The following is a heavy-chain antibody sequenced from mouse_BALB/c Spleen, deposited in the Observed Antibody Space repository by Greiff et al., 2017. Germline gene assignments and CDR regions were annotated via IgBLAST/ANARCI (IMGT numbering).Heavy chain of an antibody. Sequence: EVQVVESGGGLVKPGGSLKLSCAASGFTFSSYAMSWVRQTPEKRLEWVASISSGGSTYYPDSVKGRFTISRDNARNILYLQMSSLRSEDTAMYYCARGQYYGSSYTSYYFDYWGQGTTLTVSS. D-gene: IGHD1-1*01. V-gene: IGHV5-6-5*01. CDR2: ISSGGST. CDR3: ARGQYYGSSYTSYYFDY. J-gene: IGHJ2*01. CDR1: GFTFSSYA.